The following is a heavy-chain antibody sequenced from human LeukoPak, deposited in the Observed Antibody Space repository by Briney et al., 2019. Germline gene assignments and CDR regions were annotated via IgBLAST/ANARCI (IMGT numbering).Heavy chain of an antibody. CDR3: ARGEYDYYDSSGYYSFDY. J-gene: IGHJ4*02. CDR1: GGSIRSSNW. CDR2: VYPSGDT. D-gene: IGHD3-22*01. V-gene: IGHV4-4*02. Sequence: PSGTLSLTCTVSGGSIRSSNWWSWVRQPPGKGLEWIGEVYPSGDTSYSPPLKSRVTISIDKSKNQVYLRLSSMTAADTAMYYCARGEYDYYDSSGYYSFDYWGQGTLVTVSS.